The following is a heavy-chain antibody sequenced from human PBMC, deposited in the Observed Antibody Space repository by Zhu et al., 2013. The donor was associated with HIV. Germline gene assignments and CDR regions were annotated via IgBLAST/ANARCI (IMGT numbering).Heavy chain of an antibody. CDR1: GGSFSGYY. CDR2: INHSGST. V-gene: IGHV4-34*01. Sequence: QVQLQQWGAGLLKPSETLSLTCAVYGGSFSGYYWSWIRQPPGKGLEWIGEINHSGSTNYNPSLKSRVTISVDTSKNQFSLKLSSVTAADTAVYYCAREQVVVVVAATHAFDIWGQGTMVTVSS. CDR3: AREQVVVVVAATHAFDI. D-gene: IGHD2-15*01. J-gene: IGHJ3*02.